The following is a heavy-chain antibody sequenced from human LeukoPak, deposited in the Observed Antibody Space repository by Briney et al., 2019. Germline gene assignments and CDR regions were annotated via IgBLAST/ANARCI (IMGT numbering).Heavy chain of an antibody. CDR3: ARGKRKTIFGVVIISPSYYYGMDV. V-gene: IGHV4-34*01. Sequence: SETLSLTCAVYGGSFSGYYWSWLRQPPGKGLEWIGEINHSGSTNYNPSLKSRVTISVDTSKNQFSLKLSSVTAADTAVYYCARGKRKTIFGVVIISPSYYYGMDVWGQGTTVTVSS. CDR2: INHSGST. J-gene: IGHJ6*02. D-gene: IGHD3-3*01. CDR1: GGSFSGYY.